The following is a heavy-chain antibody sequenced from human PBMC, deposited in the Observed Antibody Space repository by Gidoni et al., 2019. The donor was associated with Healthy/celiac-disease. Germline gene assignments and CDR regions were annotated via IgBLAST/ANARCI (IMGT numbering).Heavy chain of an antibody. Sequence: QVQLVESGGGVVEPGRSRRLCCAASGFTFSGYGMHWVRQAPGKGLEWVAVISYGGSNKYYADSVQGRFTISRDNSKNTLYLQMTSLRAEDTAVYYCAKGTRYSSSWYSSKYYYYGMDVWGQGTTVTVSS. CDR3: AKGTRYSSSWYSSKYYYYGMDV. CDR2: ISYGGSNK. CDR1: GFTFSGYG. V-gene: IGHV3-30*18. J-gene: IGHJ6*02. D-gene: IGHD6-13*01.